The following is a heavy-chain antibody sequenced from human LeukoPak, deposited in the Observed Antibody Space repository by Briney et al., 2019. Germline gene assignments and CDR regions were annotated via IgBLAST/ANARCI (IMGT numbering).Heavy chain of an antibody. CDR2: VYINGDT. CDR3: ARGGSSTYCAGDCKLDL. J-gene: IGHJ2*01. Sequence: PSETLSLTCIVSGGSIISESHYWNWIWQPAGKGLEWVGRVYINGDTKYNPSLRSRVTISADTSKNQFSLKLKSVTAADTAVYFCARGGSSTYCAGDCKLDLWGRGTLVTVSS. V-gene: IGHV4-61*02. D-gene: IGHD2-21*02. CDR1: GGSIISESHY.